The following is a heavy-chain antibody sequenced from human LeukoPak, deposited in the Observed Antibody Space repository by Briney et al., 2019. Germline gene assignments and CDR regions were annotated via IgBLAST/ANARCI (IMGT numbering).Heavy chain of an antibody. J-gene: IGHJ4*02. CDR2: IRYDGSNK. Sequence: GGSLRLSCAASGFTFSSCGMHWVRQAPGKGLEWVAFIRYDGSNKYYADSVKGRFTISRDNSKNTLYLQMNSLRAEDTAVYYCATTRVVPANDWGQGTLVTVSS. V-gene: IGHV3-30*02. D-gene: IGHD2-2*01. CDR3: ATTRVVPAND. CDR1: GFTFSSCG.